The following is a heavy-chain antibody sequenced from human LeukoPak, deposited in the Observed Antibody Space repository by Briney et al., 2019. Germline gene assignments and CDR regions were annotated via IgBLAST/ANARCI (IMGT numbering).Heavy chain of an antibody. J-gene: IGHJ5*02. CDR2: INHSGST. CDR1: GGSFSGYY. Sequence: SETLSLTCAVYGGSFSGYYWSWIRQPPGKGLEWIGEINHSGSTNYNPSLKSRVTISVDTSKNQFSLKLSSVTAADTAVYYCARGFIVVVPAATPQVWFDPWGQGTLVTVSS. D-gene: IGHD2-2*01. CDR3: ARGFIVVVPAATPQVWFDP. V-gene: IGHV4-34*01.